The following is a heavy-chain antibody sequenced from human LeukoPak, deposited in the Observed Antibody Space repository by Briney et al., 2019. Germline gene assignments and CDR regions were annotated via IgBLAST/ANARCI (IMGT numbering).Heavy chain of an antibody. CDR2: IYSGGIT. J-gene: IGHJ4*02. CDR1: GFTFSSST. Sequence: PGGSLRLSCAASGFTFSSSTMNWVRQAPGKGLEWVSVIYSGGITYYADSVKGRFTISRDNSKNTLYLQMNSLRAEDTAVYYCARGGWERSYWGKGTLVTVSS. CDR3: ARGGWERSY. V-gene: IGHV3-53*01. D-gene: IGHD1-26*01.